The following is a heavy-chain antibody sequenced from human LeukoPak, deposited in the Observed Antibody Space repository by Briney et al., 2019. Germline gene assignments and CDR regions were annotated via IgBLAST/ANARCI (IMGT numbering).Heavy chain of an antibody. CDR2: MNPNSGNT. CDR3: ARGHNYDILTGYYRSYYYYYGMDV. D-gene: IGHD3-9*01. J-gene: IGHJ6*02. CDR1: GYTFTSYD. V-gene: IGHV1-8*01. Sequence: ASVKASCKASGYTFTSYDINWVRQATGQGLEWMGWMNPNSGNTGYAQKFQGRVTMTRNTSISTAYMELSSLRSEDTAVYYCARGHNYDILTGYYRSYYYYYGMDVWGQGTTVTVSS.